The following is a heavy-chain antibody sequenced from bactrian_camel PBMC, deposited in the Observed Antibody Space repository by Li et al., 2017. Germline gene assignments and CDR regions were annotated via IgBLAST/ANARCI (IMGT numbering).Heavy chain of an antibody. D-gene: IGHD6*01. V-gene: IGHV3S53*01. Sequence: HVQLVESGGGSVQAGGSLRLSCAQSGYSHSTERRYCMGWFRQAPGKEREGVANIGHDGRVTYANPAKGRFTISRDSAKNILFLQMDEVNTEDTAMYSCAASAGVRFGWVGCRLEQQDYHFWGQGTQVTVS. CDR3: AASAGVRFGWVGCRLEQQDYHF. CDR1: GYSHSTERRYC. J-gene: IGHJ4*01. CDR2: IGHDGRV.